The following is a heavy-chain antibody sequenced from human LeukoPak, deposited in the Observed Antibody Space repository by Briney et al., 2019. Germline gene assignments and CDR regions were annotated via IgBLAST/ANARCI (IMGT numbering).Heavy chain of an antibody. J-gene: IGHJ5*02. CDR3: ARNLGEQPVFWFDP. Sequence: GSRELSCAASGFTFSDYYMSGSRQAPGKGGEWVSYISSSGSTIYYADSGKGRFTISRDNAKNSLYLQTNSLSAEDTAVYYCARNLGEQPVFWFDPWGQGTLVTVSS. CDR1: GFTFSDYY. CDR2: ISSSGSTI. D-gene: IGHD3-16*01. V-gene: IGHV3-11*01.